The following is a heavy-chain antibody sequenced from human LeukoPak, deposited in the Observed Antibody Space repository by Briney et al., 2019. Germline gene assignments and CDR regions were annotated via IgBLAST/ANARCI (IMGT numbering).Heavy chain of an antibody. D-gene: IGHD3-3*01. CDR3: ARATYYDFWSFDY. Sequence: SETLSLTCTVSGGSISSTTYYWAWIRQPPGKGLEWIGSIYKAGNTNYSPSLRSRVFISVDTSNNQFSLSLSSVTAADTAVYYCARATYYDFWSFDYWGQGTLVTVSS. CDR2: IYKAGNT. J-gene: IGHJ4*02. V-gene: IGHV4-39*07. CDR1: GGSISSTTYY.